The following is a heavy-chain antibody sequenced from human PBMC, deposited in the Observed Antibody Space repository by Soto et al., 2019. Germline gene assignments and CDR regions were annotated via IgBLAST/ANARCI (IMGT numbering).Heavy chain of an antibody. CDR3: TTDSRTTLPEIRFDY. CDR1: GFTFSNAW. J-gene: IGHJ4*01. Sequence: GGSLRLSCAASGFTFSNAWMNWVRQAPGKGLEWVGRIKSKTDGGSSDYAAAVKGRFAVSRDDSRHIVYLQMNSLEIEDTGVYYCTTDSRTTLPEIRFDYWGHGTQVTVSS. CDR2: IKSKTDGGSS. V-gene: IGHV3-15*07. D-gene: IGHD1-26*01.